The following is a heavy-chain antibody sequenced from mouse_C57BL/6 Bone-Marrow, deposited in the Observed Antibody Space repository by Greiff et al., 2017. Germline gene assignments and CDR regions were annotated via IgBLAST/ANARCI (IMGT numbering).Heavy chain of an antibody. D-gene: IGHD1-2*01. V-gene: IGHV1-7*01. CDR1: GYTFTSYW. Sequence: QVQLQQSGAELAKPGDSVKLSCKASGYTFTSYWMHWVKQRPGQGLEWIGYINPSSGYTKYNQKFKDKATLTADKSSSTDYMQLSSLTYEDYAVYYCARRYGQPYYFDYWGQGTTLTVSS. CDR2: INPSSGYT. J-gene: IGHJ2*01. CDR3: ARRYGQPYYFDY.